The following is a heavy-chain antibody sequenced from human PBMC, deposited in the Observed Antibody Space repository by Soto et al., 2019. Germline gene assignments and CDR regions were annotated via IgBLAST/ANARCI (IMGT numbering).Heavy chain of an antibody. CDR1: GGTFSSYA. CDR3: ARGITMVRGYHRGYYYGMDV. Sequence: QVQLVQSGAEVKKPGSSVKVSCKASGGTFSSYAISWVRQAPGQGLEWMGGIIPIFGTANYAQKFQGRVTITADESTSTAYMELSSLRSEDTAVYYCARGITMVRGYHRGYYYGMDVWGQGTTVTVSS. J-gene: IGHJ6*02. D-gene: IGHD3-10*01. V-gene: IGHV1-69*01. CDR2: IIPIFGTA.